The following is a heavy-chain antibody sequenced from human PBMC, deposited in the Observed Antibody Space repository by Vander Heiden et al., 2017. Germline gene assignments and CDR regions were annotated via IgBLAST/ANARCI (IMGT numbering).Heavy chain of an antibody. CDR1: GGSFSGYY. V-gene: IGHV4-34*01. J-gene: IGHJ5*02. Sequence: QVQLQQWGAGLLKPSETLSLTCAVYGGSFSGYYWSWIRQPPGKGLEWIGEINHSGSTNYNPSLKSRVTISVDTSKNQFSLKLSSGTAADTAVYYCARFPSVRHYYGSGTVNWFDPWGQGTLVTVSS. D-gene: IGHD3-10*01. CDR3: ARFPSVRHYYGSGTVNWFDP. CDR2: INHSGST.